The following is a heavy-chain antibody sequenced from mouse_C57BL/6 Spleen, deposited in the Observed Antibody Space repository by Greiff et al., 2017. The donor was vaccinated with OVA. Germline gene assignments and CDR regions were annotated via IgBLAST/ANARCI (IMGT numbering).Heavy chain of an antibody. J-gene: IGHJ1*03. V-gene: IGHV6-3*01. Sequence: EVKVVESGGGLVQPGGSMKLSCVTSGFTFSNYWMNWVRQSPEKGLEWVAQIRLKSDNYATHYAESVKGRFTISRDDSKSSVYLQMNNLRAEDTGIYYCTGQDGSSLYWYFDVWGTGTTVTVSS. D-gene: IGHD1-1*01. CDR2: IRLKSDNYAT. CDR1: GFTFSNYW. CDR3: TGQDGSSLYWYFDV.